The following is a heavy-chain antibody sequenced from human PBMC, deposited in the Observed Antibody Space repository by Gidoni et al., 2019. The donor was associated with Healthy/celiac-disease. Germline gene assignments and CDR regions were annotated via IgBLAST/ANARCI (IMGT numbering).Heavy chain of an antibody. J-gene: IGHJ4*02. CDR2: IYYSGST. Sequence: QLQLQESGPGLVKPSETLSLTCTVSGGSISSSSYYWGWIRQPPGKGLEWIGSIYYSGSTYYNPSLKSRVTISVDTSKNQFSLKLSSVTAADTAVYYCARHLYYYDSSGPDEAGDWGQGTLVTVSS. CDR1: GGSISSSSYY. D-gene: IGHD3-22*01. CDR3: ARHLYYYDSSGPDEAGD. V-gene: IGHV4-39*01.